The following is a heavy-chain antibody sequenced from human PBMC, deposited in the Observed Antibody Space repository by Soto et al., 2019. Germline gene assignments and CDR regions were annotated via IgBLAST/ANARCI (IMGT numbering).Heavy chain of an antibody. V-gene: IGHV4-59*08. J-gene: IGHJ4*02. CDR2: MYYSGSA. CDR1: GGSANNYY. CDR3: ARQNSGYDFDY. D-gene: IGHD5-12*01. Sequence: PSETLSLTCTVSGGSANNYYWSWIRQPPGKGLEWIGYMYYSGSANYNPSLKSRVTISVDTSKNQFSLKLNSVTAADTAVYYCARQNSGYDFDYWGQGTLVTVSS.